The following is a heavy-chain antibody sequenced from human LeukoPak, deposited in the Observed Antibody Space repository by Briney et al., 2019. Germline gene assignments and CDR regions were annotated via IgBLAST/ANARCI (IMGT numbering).Heavy chain of an antibody. CDR2: IRSKADGGTT. CDR1: GSTFIKAW. D-gene: IGHD2-21*01. Sequence: GGSLRLSCAASGSTFIKAWMTWVRQAPGRGLEWVGRIRSKADGGTTDYAAPVKGRFTISRDDSENSLYLHMNNLRTEDTAVYHCSREGGQGDQSAFDIWGQGTMVTVSS. J-gene: IGHJ3*02. V-gene: IGHV3-15*01. CDR3: SREGGQGDQSAFDI.